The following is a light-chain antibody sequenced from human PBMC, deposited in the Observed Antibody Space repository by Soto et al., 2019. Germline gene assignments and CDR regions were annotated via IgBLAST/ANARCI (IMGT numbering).Light chain of an antibody. CDR1: QSISTY. J-gene: IGKJ2*01. Sequence: DIHMTQSPSSPSASVGDRVTITCRASQSISTYLNWYQQKPGKAPELLIYAASSLQSGVPSMFSGSGSGTDFTITISSLQTEDFATYYCQQSFTTPYTFGQGTKLEIK. V-gene: IGKV1-39*01. CDR3: QQSFTTPYT. CDR2: AAS.